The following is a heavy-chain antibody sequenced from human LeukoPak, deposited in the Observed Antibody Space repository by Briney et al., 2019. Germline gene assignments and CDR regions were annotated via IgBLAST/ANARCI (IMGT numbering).Heavy chain of an antibody. CDR3: ARRGIQLWPRGAFDI. CDR2: IYYSGST. CDR1: GGSISSSSYY. D-gene: IGHD5-18*01. V-gene: IGHV4-39*01. Sequence: SETLSLTCTVSGGSISSSSYYWGWIRQPPGKGLEWIGSIYYSGSTYYNPSLKSRVTISVDTSKNQFSLKLSSVTAADTAVYYCARRGIQLWPRGAFDIWGQGTMVTVSS. J-gene: IGHJ3*02.